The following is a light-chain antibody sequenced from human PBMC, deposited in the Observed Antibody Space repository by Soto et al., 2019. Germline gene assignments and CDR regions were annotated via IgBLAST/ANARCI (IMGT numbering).Light chain of an antibody. J-gene: IGKJ2*01. V-gene: IGKV3-20*01. CDR1: QSVGSNY. CDR3: QLYGGSHMFS. CDR2: DAS. Sequence: EIVLTQSPDTLSLSPGERATLSCRASQSVGSNYLAWYQQKPGQAPRLLMYDASGRASGIPDRFSGSGSGTDFTLTISRLEPEDFAVYYCQLYGGSHMFSFGQGTKLEIK.